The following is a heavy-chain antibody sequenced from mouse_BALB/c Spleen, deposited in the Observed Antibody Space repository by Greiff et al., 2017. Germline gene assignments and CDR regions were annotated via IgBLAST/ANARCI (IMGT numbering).Heavy chain of an antibody. CDR2: ISNGGGST. D-gene: IGHD1-1*01. J-gene: IGHJ2*01. Sequence: EVQLVESGGGLVQPGGSLKLSCAASGFTFSSYTMSWVRQTPEKRLEWVAYISNGGGSTYYPDTVKGRFTISRDNAKNTLYLQMSSLKSEDTAMYYCARRYYGSSYFDYWGQGTTLTVSS. V-gene: IGHV5-12-2*01. CDR3: ARRYYGSSYFDY. CDR1: GFTFSSYT.